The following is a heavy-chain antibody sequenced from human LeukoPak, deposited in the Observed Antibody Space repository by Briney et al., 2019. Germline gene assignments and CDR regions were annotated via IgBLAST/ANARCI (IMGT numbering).Heavy chain of an antibody. D-gene: IGHD3-22*01. Sequence: GGSLRLSCAASGFTFSNYAVNSVRQAPGKGLEWVSTITGSGGSTFYADSVKGRFTISRDNSMDTLYLQMSSLRAEDTAVYYCAKDRGRYYDSSGYYWGYYFDSWGQGILVTVST. J-gene: IGHJ4*02. CDR3: AKDRGRYYDSSGYYWGYYFDS. V-gene: IGHV3-23*01. CDR1: GFTFSNYA. CDR2: ITGSGGST.